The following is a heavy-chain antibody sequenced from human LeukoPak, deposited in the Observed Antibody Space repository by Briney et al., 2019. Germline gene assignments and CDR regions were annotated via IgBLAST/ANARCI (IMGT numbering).Heavy chain of an antibody. Sequence: PSETLSLTCTVSGYSISSGYYWGWIRQPPGKGLEWIGSIYHSGSTYYNPSLKSRVTISVDTSKNQFSLKLSSVTAADTAAYYCARALGGAAAGKSGHWFDPWGQGTLVTVSS. J-gene: IGHJ5*02. V-gene: IGHV4-38-2*02. CDR1: GYSISSGYY. D-gene: IGHD6-13*01. CDR2: IYHSGST. CDR3: ARALGGAAAGKSGHWFDP.